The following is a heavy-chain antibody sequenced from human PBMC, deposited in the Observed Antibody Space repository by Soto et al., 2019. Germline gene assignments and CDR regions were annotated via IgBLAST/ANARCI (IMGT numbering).Heavy chain of an antibody. CDR3: ARDGNLSSSYGDFDY. CDR1: GGAFNNYG. J-gene: IGHJ4*02. Sequence: QVELVQSGAEVKKPGSSVRVSCKASGGAFNNYGFTWVRQASGQGLEWMGQIIPLFSTTHYAQKFQGRVSIPADGSTSTVHMELSSLTSEDTAVYYCARDGNLSSSYGDFDYWGQGTLVIVSS. CDR2: IIPLFSTT. V-gene: IGHV1-69*01. D-gene: IGHD6-6*01.